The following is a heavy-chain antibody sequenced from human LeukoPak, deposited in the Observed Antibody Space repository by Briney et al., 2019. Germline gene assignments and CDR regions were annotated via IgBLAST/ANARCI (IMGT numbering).Heavy chain of an antibody. Sequence: PSETLSLTCTVSGGSISSGGYYWSWIRQHPGKGLEWIGYIYYSGSTYYNPSLKSRVTISVDTSKNQFSLKLSSVTAADTAVYYCARDRTRLVYYFYGMDVWGQGTTVTVSS. V-gene: IGHV4-30-4*08. D-gene: IGHD3-9*01. CDR3: ARDRTRLVYYFYGMDV. J-gene: IGHJ6*02. CDR2: IYYSGST. CDR1: GGSISSGGYY.